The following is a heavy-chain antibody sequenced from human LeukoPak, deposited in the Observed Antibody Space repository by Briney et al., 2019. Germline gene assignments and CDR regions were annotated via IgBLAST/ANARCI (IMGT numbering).Heavy chain of an antibody. V-gene: IGHV4-4*07. CDR1: GGSISSYY. J-gene: IGHJ4*02. CDR2: LYTSGST. Sequence: PSETLSLTCTVSGGSISSYYWSWIRQPPGRGLEWIGRLYTSGSTNYNPSLRSRATTPVDTSKNQYSLKLSSVTAADTAVYYCARDGSGYSSSWYFDCWGQGTLVTVSS. CDR3: ARDGSGYSSSWYFDC. D-gene: IGHD6-13*01.